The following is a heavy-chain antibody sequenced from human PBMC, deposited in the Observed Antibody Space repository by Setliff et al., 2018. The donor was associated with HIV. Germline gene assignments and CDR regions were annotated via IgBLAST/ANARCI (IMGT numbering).Heavy chain of an antibody. CDR3: ARHSHYDRSGYYYHKMPDDAFDI. D-gene: IGHD3-22*01. Sequence: GESLKISCKGSGYKFTGYWIGWARQMPGKSLEWMGIIYPGDSDTRYSPSFQGQVTISTDKSISTAFLQWSSLKASDTAMYHCARHSHYDRSGYYYHKMPDDAFDIWGLGTMVTVSS. CDR1: GYKFTGYW. CDR2: IYPGDSDT. V-gene: IGHV5-51*01. J-gene: IGHJ3*02.